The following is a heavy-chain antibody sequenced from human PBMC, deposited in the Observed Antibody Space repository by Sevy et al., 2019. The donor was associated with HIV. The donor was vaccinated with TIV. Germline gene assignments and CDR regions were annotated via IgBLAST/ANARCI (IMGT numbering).Heavy chain of an antibody. Sequence: GGSLRLSCAASGFIFSKFALSWVRQAPGRGLEWVSAVSGNDGSTYYAASVKGRFNISRDISENMLYLQMNSLSAEDTAVYYCAKDFSYGGNSWNFDFWGQGTLVTVSS. J-gene: IGHJ4*02. V-gene: IGHV3-23*01. D-gene: IGHD4-17*01. CDR2: VSGNDGST. CDR1: GFIFSKFA. CDR3: AKDFSYGGNSWNFDF.